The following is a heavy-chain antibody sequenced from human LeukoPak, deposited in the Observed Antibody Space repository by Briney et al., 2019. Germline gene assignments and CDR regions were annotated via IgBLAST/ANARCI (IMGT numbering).Heavy chain of an antibody. CDR2: ISGSGGST. V-gene: IGHV3-23*01. D-gene: IGHD3-22*01. CDR1: GFTFSSYA. J-gene: IGHJ6*02. Sequence: HPGGSLRLSCAASGFTFSSYAMSWVRQAPGKGLEWVSAISGSGGSTYYADSVKGRFTISRDNSKNTLYLQMNSLRAEDTAVYYCARDGRTSDYYDSSGTDRNVWGQGTTVTVSS. CDR3: ARDGRTSDYYDSSGTDRNV.